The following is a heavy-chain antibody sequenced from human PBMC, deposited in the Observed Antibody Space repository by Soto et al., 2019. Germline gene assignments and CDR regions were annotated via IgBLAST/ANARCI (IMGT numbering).Heavy chain of an antibody. CDR1: GFTFSSYW. CDR2: IREDGSQK. CDR3: AKSRVFIGAIVTLLDS. Sequence: GGSLRLSCAAPGFTFSSYWMSWVRQAPGKGLEWVANIREDGSQKYYLDSVKGRFTISRGNSENTLYLQMNGLRADDTALYFCAKSRVFIGAIVTLLDSWGQGTQVTVSS. D-gene: IGHD3-16*02. J-gene: IGHJ4*02. V-gene: IGHV3-7*05.